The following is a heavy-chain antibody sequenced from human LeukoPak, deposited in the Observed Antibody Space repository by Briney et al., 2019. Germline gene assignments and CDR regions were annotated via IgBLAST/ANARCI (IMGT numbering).Heavy chain of an antibody. CDR3: AKEPDYGDYA. CDR1: GFTLSNYA. D-gene: IGHD4-17*01. Sequence: GGSLRLSCAASGFTLSNYAMRWVPPAPGKGVEWVSAISGSGGSTYYADSVKGRFTISRDNSKNTLYLQMNSLRAEDTAVYYCAKEPDYGDYAWGQGTLVTVSS. V-gene: IGHV3-23*01. J-gene: IGHJ5*02. CDR2: ISGSGGST.